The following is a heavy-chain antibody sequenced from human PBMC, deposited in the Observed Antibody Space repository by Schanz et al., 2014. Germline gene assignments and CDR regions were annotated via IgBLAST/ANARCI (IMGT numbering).Heavy chain of an antibody. V-gene: IGHV3-33*06. J-gene: IGHJ3*02. CDR2: IWFDGNNK. CDR1: GFTFSAYG. D-gene: IGHD4-17*01. Sequence: QVQLVESGGGVVQPGRSLRLSCAASGFTFSAYGMHWVRQAPGKGLEWLAVIWFDGNNKFYADSVKGRFTISRDNSKNTLYLQMRSLRAEDTALYYCAKDPHRDYGGKPQTFDIWGQGTMVTVSS. CDR3: AKDPHRDYGGKPQTFDI.